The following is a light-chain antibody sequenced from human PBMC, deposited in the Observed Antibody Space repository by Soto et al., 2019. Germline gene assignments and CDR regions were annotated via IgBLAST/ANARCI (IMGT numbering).Light chain of an antibody. Sequence: DIQMTQSPSTLSASVGDRVTITCRASQSIRSWLAWYQQKPGKAPKLLIYQASSLESGVPSRFSGSGSGTEFTLTISSLQPDDFATYYCQQYNGYSGYTFGQGTKLEIK. CDR1: QSIRSW. CDR2: QAS. J-gene: IGKJ2*01. V-gene: IGKV1-5*03. CDR3: QQYNGYSGYT.